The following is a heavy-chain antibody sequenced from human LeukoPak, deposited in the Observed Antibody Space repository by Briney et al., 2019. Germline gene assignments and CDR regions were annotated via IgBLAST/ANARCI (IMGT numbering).Heavy chain of an antibody. J-gene: IGHJ4*02. Sequence: ASVKVSCKASGYTFTGYYMHWVRQAPGQGLDWMGWINPNSGGTNYAQKFQGRVTMTRDTSISTAYMELSRLRSDDTAVYYCARLDIYSSSSLYYFDYWGQGTLVTVSS. CDR1: GYTFTGYY. CDR2: INPNSGGT. CDR3: ARLDIYSSSSLYYFDY. D-gene: IGHD6-13*01. V-gene: IGHV1-2*02.